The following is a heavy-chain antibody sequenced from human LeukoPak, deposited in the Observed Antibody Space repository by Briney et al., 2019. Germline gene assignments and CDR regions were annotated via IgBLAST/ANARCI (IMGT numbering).Heavy chain of an antibody. D-gene: IGHD1-26*01. V-gene: IGHV3-48*04. CDR1: GFTFSSYS. J-gene: IGHJ4*02. Sequence: GGSLRLSCAASGFTFSSYSMNWVRQAPGKGLEWVSYISISGSTIYYADSVKGRFTISRDNAKSSLFLQMNSLRAEDTAVYYCARGSGNYFARFYFDSWGQGTLVTVSS. CDR2: ISISGSTI. CDR3: ARGSGNYFARFYFDS.